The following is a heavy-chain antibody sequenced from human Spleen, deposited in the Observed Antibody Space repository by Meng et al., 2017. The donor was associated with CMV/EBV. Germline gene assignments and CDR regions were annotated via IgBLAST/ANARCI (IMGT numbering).Heavy chain of an antibody. J-gene: IGHJ6*02. V-gene: IGHV3-74*01. CDR2: VNGDGSAT. CDR1: GFTFNSSW. Sequence: GECLKIYCVASGFTFNSSWMHWVRQAPGKGLVWVSRVNGDGSATSYADSVKGRFTSSRDNAKNTLYLQMNSLRSEDTAVYYCARGRQELGRYYGMAVWGQGTTVTVSS. CDR3: ARGRQELGRYYGMAV. D-gene: IGHD4-11*01.